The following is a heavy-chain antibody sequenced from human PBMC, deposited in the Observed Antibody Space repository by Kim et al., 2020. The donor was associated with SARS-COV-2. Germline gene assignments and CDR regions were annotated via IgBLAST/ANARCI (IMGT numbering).Heavy chain of an antibody. CDR3: AKDRLNCGGDCYSQTLDY. J-gene: IGHJ4*02. Sequence: GGSLRLSCAASGFTFSSYAMSWVRRAPGKGLEWVSAISGSGGSTYYADSVKGRFTISRDNSKNTLYLQMNSLRAEDTAVYYCAKDRLNCGGDCYSQTLDYWGQGTLVTVSS. CDR2: ISGSGGST. V-gene: IGHV3-23*01. D-gene: IGHD2-21*02. CDR1: GFTFSSYA.